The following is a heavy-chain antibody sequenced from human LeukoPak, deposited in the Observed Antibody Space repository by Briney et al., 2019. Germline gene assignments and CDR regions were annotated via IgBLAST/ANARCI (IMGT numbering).Heavy chain of an antibody. V-gene: IGHV3-23*01. CDR1: GFTFSGYA. CDR3: AKEMRLSEYSKWDY. J-gene: IGHJ4*02. CDR2: INCGGDST. Sequence: GGSLRLSCVASGFTFSGYAMGWVRQAPGKGVECVSGINCGGDSTYYADPVKGRFTTSRDNSKNTLYPQMNSLRAEDTAVYYCAKEMRLSEYSKWDYWGQGTLVTVSS. D-gene: IGHD4-11*01.